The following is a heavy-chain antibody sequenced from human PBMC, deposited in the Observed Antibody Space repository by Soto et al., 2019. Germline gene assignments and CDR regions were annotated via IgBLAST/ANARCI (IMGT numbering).Heavy chain of an antibody. CDR2: IKQDGSEK. D-gene: IGHD3-22*01. CDR3: ARFYYDSSGYLPSPYYYYYGMDV. V-gene: IGHV3-7*04. J-gene: IGHJ6*02. CDR1: GFTFSSFW. Sequence: GGPTLSCAASGFTFSSFWMSWVRQAPGKGLEWVAKIKQDGSEKYYVDSVKGRFTISGDNAKNSLYLQMNSLRAEDTAVYYCARFYYDSSGYLPSPYYYYYGMDVWGQGTTVTVSS.